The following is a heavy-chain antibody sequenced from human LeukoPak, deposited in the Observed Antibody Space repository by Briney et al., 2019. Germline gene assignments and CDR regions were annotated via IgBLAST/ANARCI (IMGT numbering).Heavy chain of an antibody. J-gene: IGHJ4*02. Sequence: GSSVKVSCKASGGTFSSYAISWVRQAPGQGLEWMGRIIPIFGTANYAQKFQGRVTITTDESTSTAYMELSSLRSEDTAVYYCARGEGYYYDSSGYYGFDYWGQGTLVTVSS. CDR3: ARGEGYYYDSSGYYGFDY. CDR1: GGTFSSYA. CDR2: IIPIFGTA. D-gene: IGHD3-22*01. V-gene: IGHV1-69*05.